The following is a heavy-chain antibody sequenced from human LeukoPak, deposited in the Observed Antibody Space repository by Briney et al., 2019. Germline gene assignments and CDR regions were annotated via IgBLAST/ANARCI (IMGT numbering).Heavy chain of an antibody. Sequence: SETLSLTCAVYGGSFSGYYWSWIRQPPGKGLEWIGEINHSGSTNYNPSLKSRVTISVDTSKNQFSLKLSSVTAADTAVYYCARRGYSSGWPLGYFQHWGQGTLVTVSS. CDR1: GGSFSGYY. CDR2: INHSGST. J-gene: IGHJ1*01. CDR3: ARRGYSSGWPLGYFQH. D-gene: IGHD6-19*01. V-gene: IGHV4-34*01.